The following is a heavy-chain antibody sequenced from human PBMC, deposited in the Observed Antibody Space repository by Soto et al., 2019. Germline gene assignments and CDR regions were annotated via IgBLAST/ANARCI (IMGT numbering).Heavy chain of an antibody. Sequence: PGGSMRLSCVGSGSTLTDYGVHWVRQAPGKGLEWVALLSLDGSAEYYAGSGRGRFTLSRDYSKDNIYLEMNGLRPEDSALYYCAKSAGANRNQYKGIDVWGQGTKVTVSS. CDR1: GSTLTDYG. J-gene: IGHJ6*02. CDR3: AKSAGANRNQYKGIDV. V-gene: IGHV3-30*18. D-gene: IGHD1-26*01. CDR2: LSLDGSAE.